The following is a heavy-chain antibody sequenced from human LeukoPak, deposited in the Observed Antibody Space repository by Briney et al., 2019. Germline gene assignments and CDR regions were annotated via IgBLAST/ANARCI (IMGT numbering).Heavy chain of an antibody. V-gene: IGHV1-2*02. CDR3: ARDLGYSYGNDAFDI. J-gene: IGHJ3*02. CDR1: GYTFTGYY. D-gene: IGHD5-18*01. Sequence: SVRVSCKASGYTFTGYYMHWVRQAPGQGLEWMGWINPNSGGTNYAQKFQGRVTMTRDTSISTAYMELSRLRSDDTAVYYCARDLGYSYGNDAFDIWGQGTMVTVS. CDR2: INPNSGGT.